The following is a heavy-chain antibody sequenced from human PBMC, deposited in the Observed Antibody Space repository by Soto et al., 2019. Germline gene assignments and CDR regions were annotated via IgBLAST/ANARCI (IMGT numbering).Heavy chain of an antibody. CDR1: GFTFSSYG. D-gene: IGHD5-18*01. V-gene: IGHV3-33*01. CDR3: ARDLVGYSYGPLYGMDV. CDR2: IWYDGSNK. J-gene: IGHJ6*02. Sequence: GGSLRLSCAASGFTFSSYGMHWVRQAPGKGLEWVAVIWYDGSNKYYADSVKGRFTISRDNSKNTLYLQMNSLRAEDTAVYYCARDLVGYSYGPLYGMDVWGQGTTVTVSS.